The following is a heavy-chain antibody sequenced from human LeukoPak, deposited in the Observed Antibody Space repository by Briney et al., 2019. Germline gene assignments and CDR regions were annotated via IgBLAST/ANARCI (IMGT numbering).Heavy chain of an antibody. Sequence: ASVKVSCKASGYTFTDYYVNWVRQAPGQGLEWVGWINPTSGGTSYAQKFQGRVTMTRDTSISTAYMELSRLRSDDTAVYYCARDYSGYPELWGFDYWGQGTLVTVSS. CDR2: INPTSGGT. CDR1: GYTFTDYY. V-gene: IGHV1-2*02. CDR3: ARDYSGYPELWGFDY. J-gene: IGHJ4*02. D-gene: IGHD5-12*01.